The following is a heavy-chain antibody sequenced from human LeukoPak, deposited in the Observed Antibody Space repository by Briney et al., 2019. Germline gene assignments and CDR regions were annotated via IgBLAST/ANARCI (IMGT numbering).Heavy chain of an antibody. V-gene: IGHV1-18*01. D-gene: IGHD2-21*02. Sequence: ASVKVSCKASGYTFISYGISWVRQAPGQGLEWMGGISGYKGNTNDAQNLQGRVTMTTDTSTSTAYMELRSLRSDDTAVYYCAKGLGVVTAQSEQPKPRYFDLWGRGTQVTVSS. J-gene: IGHJ2*01. CDR2: ISGYKGNT. CDR1: GYTFISYG. CDR3: AKGLGVVTAQSEQPKPRYFDL.